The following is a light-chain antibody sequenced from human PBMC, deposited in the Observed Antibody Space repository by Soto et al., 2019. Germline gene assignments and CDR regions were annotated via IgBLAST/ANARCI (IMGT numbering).Light chain of an antibody. J-gene: IGKJ1*01. CDR3: QQSYSTPWT. CDR1: QGIKSY. CDR2: AAS. V-gene: IGKV1-39*01. Sequence: IQLTQSPSPLSASVGDRVTITCRASQGIKSYLAWYQQKPGKAPKLLIYAASTLQSGVPSRFSGSGSGTDFTLTISSLQPEDFATYYCQQSYSTPWTFGQGTKVDIK.